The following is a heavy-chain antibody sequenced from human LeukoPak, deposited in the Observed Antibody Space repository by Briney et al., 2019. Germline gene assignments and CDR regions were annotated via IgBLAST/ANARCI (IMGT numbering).Heavy chain of an antibody. D-gene: IGHD3-10*01. V-gene: IGHV4-59*12. CDR2: IYYSGST. CDR3: ASLSLVRGVISHFDY. Sequence: SETLSLTCTVSGGSISSYYWSWIRQPPGKGLEWIGYIYYSGSTNYNPSLKSRVTISVDTSKNQFSLKLSSVTAADTAVYYCASLSLVRGVISHFDYWGQGTLVTVSS. J-gene: IGHJ4*02. CDR1: GGSISSYY.